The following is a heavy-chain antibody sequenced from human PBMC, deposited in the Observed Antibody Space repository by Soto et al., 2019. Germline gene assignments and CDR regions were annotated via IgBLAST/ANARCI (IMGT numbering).Heavy chain of an antibody. V-gene: IGHV4-34*01. CDR2: INHSGST. CDR3: ARGWLPVAAILGRYYFDY. J-gene: IGHJ4*02. Sequence: KTSETLSLTCAVYGGSFSGYYWSWIRQPPGKGLEWIGEINHSGSTNYNPSLKSRVTISVDTSKNQFSLKLSSVTAADTAVYYCARGWLPVAAILGRYYFDYWGQGTLVTVSS. D-gene: IGHD2-2*02. CDR1: GGSFSGYY.